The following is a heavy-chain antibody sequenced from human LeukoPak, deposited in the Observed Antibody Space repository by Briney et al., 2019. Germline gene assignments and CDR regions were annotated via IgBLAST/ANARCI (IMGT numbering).Heavy chain of an antibody. Sequence: GGSLRLSCAASEFIFSTYWMHWVRQAPGKGLVWVSRINTDGSSTAYAASVKGRFTISRDNAKNIVYLQMNSLRAEDTALYFCARERVGSDYYGLDVWGQGTTVSVSS. D-gene: IGHD6-25*01. J-gene: IGHJ6*02. CDR3: ARERVGSDYYGLDV. CDR1: EFIFSTYW. CDR2: INTDGSST. V-gene: IGHV3-74*01.